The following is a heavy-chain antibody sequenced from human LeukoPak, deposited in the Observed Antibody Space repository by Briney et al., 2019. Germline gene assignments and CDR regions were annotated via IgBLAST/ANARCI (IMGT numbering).Heavy chain of an antibody. J-gene: IGHJ5*02. CDR3: AKDRYSSSWYNWFDP. CDR2: ISGSGGST. D-gene: IGHD6-13*01. CDR1: GFPFSSYA. V-gene: IGHV3-23*01. Sequence: GASLRLSCAASGFPFSSYAMRWVRQAPGKGLEWVSSISGSGGSTYYADSVKGRFTISRDNSKNTLYLQMNSLRAEDTAVYYCAKDRYSSSWYNWFDPWGQGTLVTVSS.